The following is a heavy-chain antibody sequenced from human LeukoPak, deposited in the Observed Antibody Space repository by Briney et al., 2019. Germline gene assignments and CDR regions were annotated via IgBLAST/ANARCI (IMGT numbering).Heavy chain of an antibody. Sequence: SETLSLTCTVPGGSISSSSYYWGWIRQPPGKGLEWIGSIYYSGSTYYNPSLKSRVTISVDTSKNQFSLKLTSVTAADTAVYYCVIMAGYWGQGTLVTVSS. CDR3: VIMAGY. CDR2: IYYSGST. J-gene: IGHJ4*02. CDR1: GGSISSSSYY. D-gene: IGHD3-10*01. V-gene: IGHV4-39*01.